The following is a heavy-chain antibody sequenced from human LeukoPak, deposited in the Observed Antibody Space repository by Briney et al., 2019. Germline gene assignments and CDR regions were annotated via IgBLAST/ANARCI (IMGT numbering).Heavy chain of an antibody. V-gene: IGHV1-24*01. CDR1: GYTLTELS. Sequence: ASVTVSFTASGYTLTELSMHWVRQAPGKGQEWMGGFDPEDGETIYAQKFQGRVTMTEDTSTDTAYMELSSLRSEDTAVYYCATLVPAAPPYFDYWGQGTLVTVSS. CDR2: FDPEDGET. CDR3: ATLVPAAPPYFDY. D-gene: IGHD2-2*01. J-gene: IGHJ4*02.